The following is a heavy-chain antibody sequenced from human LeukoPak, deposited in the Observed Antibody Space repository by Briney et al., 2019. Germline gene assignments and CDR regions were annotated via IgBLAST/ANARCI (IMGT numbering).Heavy chain of an antibody. Sequence: SETLSLTCAVYGGSFSGYYWSWIRQPPGKGLEWIGEINHSGSTNYNPSLKSRVTISVDTSKNQFSLKLSSVTAADTAVYYCARDSERGQFDYWGQGTLVTVYS. CDR1: GGSFSGYY. CDR2: INHSGST. CDR3: ARDSERGQFDY. V-gene: IGHV4-34*01. J-gene: IGHJ4*02. D-gene: IGHD1-1*01.